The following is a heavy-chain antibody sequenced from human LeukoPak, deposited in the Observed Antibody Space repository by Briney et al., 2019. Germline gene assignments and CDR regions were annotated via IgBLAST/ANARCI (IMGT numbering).Heavy chain of an antibody. J-gene: IGHJ4*02. V-gene: IGHV3-74*01. D-gene: IGHD1-26*01. CDR3: ARHRIVGAIDY. CDR1: GFTFSSYA. CDR2: VKSDGSST. Sequence: PGGSLRLPCAASGFTFSSYAMHWVRQAPGKGLVWVSRVKSDGSSTSYADSVKGRFTISRDNARNTLYLQMNSLRAEDTAVYYCARHRIVGAIDYWGQGTLVTVSS.